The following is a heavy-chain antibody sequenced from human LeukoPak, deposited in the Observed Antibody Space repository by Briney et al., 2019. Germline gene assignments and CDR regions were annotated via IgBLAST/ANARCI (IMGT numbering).Heavy chain of an antibody. J-gene: IGHJ4*02. CDR1: GYTSTSYG. D-gene: IGHD3-10*01. CDR3: ARGPDSTMVRGVSDY. V-gene: IGHV1-18*01. CDR2: ISAYNGNT. Sequence: ASVKVSCKASGYTSTSYGISWVRQAPGQGLEWMGWISAYNGNTNYAQKLQGRVTMTTDTSTSTAYMELRSLRSDDTAVYYCARGPDSTMVRGVSDYWGQGTLVTVSS.